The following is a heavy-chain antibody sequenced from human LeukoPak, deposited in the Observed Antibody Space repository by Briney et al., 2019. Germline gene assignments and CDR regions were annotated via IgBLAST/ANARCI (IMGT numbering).Heavy chain of an antibody. CDR3: AISGLGFGEFRGLDY. Sequence: PGGSLRLSCAASGFNFSNNYMNWVRQAPGKGLEWVSVIFSSGPTYYADSVKGRFTISRDTSKNALYLQMNSMRAEDTAVYYCAISGLGFGEFRGLDYWGQGTLDTVSS. CDR2: IFSSGPT. V-gene: IGHV3-53*01. D-gene: IGHD3-10*01. CDR1: GFNFSNNY. J-gene: IGHJ4*02.